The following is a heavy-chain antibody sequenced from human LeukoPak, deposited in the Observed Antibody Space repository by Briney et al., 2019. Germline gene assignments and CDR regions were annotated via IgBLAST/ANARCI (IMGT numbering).Heavy chain of an antibody. CDR1: GYTFTAYY. V-gene: IGHV1-2*02. CDR2: IDTNSGGT. CDR3: ASEAYCSGGSCSLHRVAS. D-gene: IGHD2-15*01. Sequence: ASVKVSCKASGYTFTAYYMHWVRQAPGQGLELMGWIDTNSGGTNYAQKFQGRVTITRDTSIGTAYMELSSLISDDTAVYYCASEAYCSGGSCSLHRVASWGQGTLVTVSS. J-gene: IGHJ4*02.